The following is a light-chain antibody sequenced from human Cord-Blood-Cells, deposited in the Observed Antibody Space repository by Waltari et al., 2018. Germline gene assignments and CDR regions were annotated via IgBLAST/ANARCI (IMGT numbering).Light chain of an antibody. CDR2: EVS. Sequence: QSALTQPASVSGSPGQSITISCTGTSRDGCGSNYVPWYQQHPGKAPKLMIYEVSNRPSGVSNRFSGSKSGNTASLTISGLQAEDEADYYCSSYTSSSTDWVFGGGTKLTVL. CDR3: SSYTSSSTDWV. V-gene: IGLV2-14*01. CDR1: SRDGCGSNY. J-gene: IGLJ3*02.